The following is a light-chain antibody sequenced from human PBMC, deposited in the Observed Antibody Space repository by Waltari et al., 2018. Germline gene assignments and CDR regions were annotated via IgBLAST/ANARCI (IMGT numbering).Light chain of an antibody. Sequence: QSALTQPASVSGSPGQSITISCTGSRSDVGGDGSVSWSQNHPGQAPKVIIYDVNKRPSGLAARFSGSKSGNTASLTISGLQAEDEATYYCSSQSSNNVVLFGGGTQLTVL. CDR1: RSDVGGDGS. J-gene: IGLJ2*01. CDR2: DVN. CDR3: SSQSSNNVVL. V-gene: IGLV2-14*03.